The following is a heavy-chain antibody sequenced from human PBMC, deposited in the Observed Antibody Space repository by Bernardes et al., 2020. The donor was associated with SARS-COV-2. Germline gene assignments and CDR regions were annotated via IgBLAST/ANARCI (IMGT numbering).Heavy chain of an antibody. D-gene: IGHD3-22*01. CDR1: GFTFSNNW. CDR3: ARSSGYIDY. CDR2: INSDGSST. J-gene: IGHJ4*02. Sequence: GGSLRPSCAASGFTFSNNWMHWVRQAPGKGLVWVSHINSDGSSTNYADSVKGRFTISRDNAKNTLYLQMNSLRAEDTAVYYCARSSGYIDYWGQGTLVTVSS. V-gene: IGHV3-74*01.